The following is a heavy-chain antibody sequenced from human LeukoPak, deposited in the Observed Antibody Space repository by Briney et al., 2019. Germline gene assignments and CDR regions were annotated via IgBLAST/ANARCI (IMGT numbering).Heavy chain of an antibody. J-gene: IGHJ5*02. Sequence: GASVKVSCKASGYTFTSHDINWVRQAAGQGLEWMGWMNSYTGNTGYSQKFQGRVTMTRDTSISTAYMELRGLTSEDTAAYYCARGSGSGGRDWFHPWGQGTLVTVSS. D-gene: IGHD1-26*01. V-gene: IGHV1-8*01. CDR1: GYTFTSHD. CDR2: MNSYTGNT. CDR3: ARGSGSGGRDWFHP.